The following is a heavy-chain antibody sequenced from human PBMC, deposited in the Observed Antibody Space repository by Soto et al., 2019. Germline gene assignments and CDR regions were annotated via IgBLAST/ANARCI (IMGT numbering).Heavy chain of an antibody. CDR3: ARAKYYDFGPRGSV. CDR1: GGSISSYY. D-gene: IGHD3-3*01. J-gene: IGHJ6*02. V-gene: IGHV4-59*01. CDR2: IYYSGST. Sequence: SETLSLTCTGSGGSISSYYWSWIRQPPGKGLEWIGYIYYSGSTNYNPSLESRGTISVDTSKNQYSLKLSSVTAADAAVYYCARAKYYDFGPRGSVRGQGTTVPVSS.